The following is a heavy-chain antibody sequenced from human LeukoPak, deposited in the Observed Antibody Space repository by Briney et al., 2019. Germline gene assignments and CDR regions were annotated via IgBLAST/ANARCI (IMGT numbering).Heavy chain of an antibody. CDR1: GVTFSSYE. V-gene: IGHV3-48*03. CDR2: ISSSGSTI. J-gene: IGHJ6*04. CDR3: AELGITMIGGV. D-gene: IGHD3-10*02. Sequence: GESLTLSCAASGVTFSSYEMNWVRQPPGKGLEWVSYISSSGSTIYYADSVRGRFTISRDNAKNSLYLQMNSLRAEDTAVYYCAELGITMIGGVWGKGTTVTISS.